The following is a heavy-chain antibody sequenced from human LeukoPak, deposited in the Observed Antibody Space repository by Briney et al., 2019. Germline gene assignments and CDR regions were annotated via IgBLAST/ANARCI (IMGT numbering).Heavy chain of an antibody. V-gene: IGHV3-23*01. D-gene: IGHD3-10*01. CDR1: GFIFSSYV. Sequence: GGSLRLSCAASGFIFSSYVMSWVRQAPGKGLEWVSTISGSGVSTYHADSVKGRFTISRDNSKNTLYLQLNNVRAEDTAVYYCAPLSSGYWGQGTLVTVSS. CDR3: APLSSGY. J-gene: IGHJ4*02. CDR2: ISGSGVST.